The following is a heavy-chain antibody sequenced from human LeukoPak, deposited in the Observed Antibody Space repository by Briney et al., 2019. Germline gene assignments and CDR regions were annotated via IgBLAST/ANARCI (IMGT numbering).Heavy chain of an antibody. CDR3: ARVNSSRGFSNFDY. D-gene: IGHD1/OR15-1a*01. Sequence: SQTLSLTYTVSVGSISSGDYYWSWIRQPPGKGLEWIGYIYYSGSTYYNPSLKSRVTISVDTSKNQFSLKLSSVTAADTAVYYCARVNSSRGFSNFDYWGQGTLVTVSS. V-gene: IGHV4-30-4*01. J-gene: IGHJ4*02. CDR1: VGSISSGDYY. CDR2: IYYSGST.